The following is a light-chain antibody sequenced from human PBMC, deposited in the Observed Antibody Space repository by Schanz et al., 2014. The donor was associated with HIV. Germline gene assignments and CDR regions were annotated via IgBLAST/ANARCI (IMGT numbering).Light chain of an antibody. Sequence: EIVLTQSPGTLSLSPGERATLSCRASQSLGSNFLAWYQQKPGQAPRLLIYGAFTRATGIPVRFSGRGSGTEFTLTISGLQSEDFALYYCQQYRDWPPSTFGQGTKVEIK. J-gene: IGKJ2*01. V-gene: IGKV3-15*01. CDR2: GAF. CDR1: QSLGSN. CDR3: QQYRDWPPST.